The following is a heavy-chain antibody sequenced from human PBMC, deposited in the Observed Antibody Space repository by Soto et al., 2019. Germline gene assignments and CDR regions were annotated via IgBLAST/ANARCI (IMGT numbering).Heavy chain of an antibody. CDR2: IYYSGST. CDR3: ARDRGYPETYGMDV. Sequence: QVQLQESGPGLVKPSETLSLTCTVSGGSISSYYWSWIRQPPGKGLEWIGYIYYSGSTNYNPSLKSRFTISVDTPKNQFSLKLSSVTAADTAVYYCARDRGYPETYGMDVWGQGTTVTVSS. J-gene: IGHJ6*02. V-gene: IGHV4-59*01. D-gene: IGHD3-10*01. CDR1: GGSISSYY.